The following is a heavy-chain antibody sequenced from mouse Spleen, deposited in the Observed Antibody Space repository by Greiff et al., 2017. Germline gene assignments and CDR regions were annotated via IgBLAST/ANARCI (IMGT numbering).Heavy chain of an antibody. CDR2: IWSGGST. CDR1: GFSLTSYG. D-gene: IGHD1-1*01. V-gene: IGHV2-2*01. J-gene: IGHJ1*03. Sequence: VMLVESGPGLVQPSQSLSITCTVSGFSLTSYGVHWVRQSPGKGLEWLGVIWSGGSTDYNAAFISRLSISKDNSKSQVFFKMNSLQADDTAIYYCARNYYGWYFDVWGTGTTVTVSS. CDR3: ARNYYGWYFDV.